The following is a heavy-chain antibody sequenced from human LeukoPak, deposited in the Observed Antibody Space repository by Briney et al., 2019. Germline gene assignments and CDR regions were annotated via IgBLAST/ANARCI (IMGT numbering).Heavy chain of an antibody. CDR1: GFDFDDYA. CDR2: ISWNSGSI. CDR3: AKGYYYYDSSGQVDY. V-gene: IGHV3-9*01. Sequence: PGRSLRLSCAASGFDFDDYAMHWVQQAPGKGLEWVSGISWNSGSIGYADSVKGRFTISRDNAKNSLYLQMNSLRAEDAALYYCAKGYYYYDSSGQVDYWGQGTLVTVSS. D-gene: IGHD3-22*01. J-gene: IGHJ4*02.